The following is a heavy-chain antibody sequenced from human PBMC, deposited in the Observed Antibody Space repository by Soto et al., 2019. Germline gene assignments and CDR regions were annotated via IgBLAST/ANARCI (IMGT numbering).Heavy chain of an antibody. D-gene: IGHD3-9*01. Sequence: SETLSLTCTVSGGSISSSSYYWGWIRQPPGKGLEWIGSIYYSGSTYYNPSLKSRVTISVDTSKNQFSLKLSSVTAADTAVYYCASAYDILTGYYKVSDWFDPWGQGTLVTVSS. J-gene: IGHJ5*02. V-gene: IGHV4-39*01. CDR2: IYYSGST. CDR1: GGSISSSSYY. CDR3: ASAYDILTGYYKVSDWFDP.